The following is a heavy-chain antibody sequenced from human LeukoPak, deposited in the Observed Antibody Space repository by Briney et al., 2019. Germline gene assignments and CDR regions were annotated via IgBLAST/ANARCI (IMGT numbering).Heavy chain of an antibody. CDR3: AIEYSSSSGFDY. CDR2: IIPIFGTA. CDR1: GGTFSSYA. J-gene: IGHJ4*02. Sequence: SVKVSCKASGGTFSSYAISWVRQAPGQGLEWMGGIIPIFGTANYAQKFQGRVTITADESTSTAYMELSSLRSEDTAVYYCAIEYSSSSGFDYWGQGTLVTVSS. V-gene: IGHV1-69*01. D-gene: IGHD6-6*01.